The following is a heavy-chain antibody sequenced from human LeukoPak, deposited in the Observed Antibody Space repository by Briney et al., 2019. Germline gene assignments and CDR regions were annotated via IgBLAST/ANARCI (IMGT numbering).Heavy chain of an antibody. Sequence: GGSLRLSCAASGFTFTNYGMHWVRQAPGKGLEWVALITYDGYYKYYSDSVKGRFTIYSDTSKNTLYLQMNSLRAEDTAVYYCARDLSPVVRASPMGYWGQGTPVTVSS. D-gene: IGHD3-10*01. V-gene: IGHV3-30*03. CDR2: ITYDGYYK. CDR3: ARDLSPVVRASPMGY. CDR1: GFTFTNYG. J-gene: IGHJ4*02.